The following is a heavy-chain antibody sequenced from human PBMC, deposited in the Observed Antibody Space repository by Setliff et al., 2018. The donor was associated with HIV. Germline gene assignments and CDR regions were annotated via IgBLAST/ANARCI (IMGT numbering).Heavy chain of an antibody. CDR2: IYTTGST. D-gene: IGHD3-22*01. V-gene: IGHV4-4*08. J-gene: IGHJ3*02. Sequence: LRLSCAASGFTFSDYYMGWIRQPPGKGLEWIGYIYTTGSTNYNPSLKSRVTMSVDTSKNQFSLKLNSVTAADTAVYHCARGDTYYHDRSGYVKSALDAFDIWGRGTMVTVSS. CDR3: ARGDTYYHDRSGYVKSALDAFDI. CDR1: GFTFSDYY.